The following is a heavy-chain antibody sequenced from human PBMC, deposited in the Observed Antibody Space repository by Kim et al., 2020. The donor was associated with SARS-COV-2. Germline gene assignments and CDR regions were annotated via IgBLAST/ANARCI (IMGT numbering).Heavy chain of an antibody. D-gene: IGHD2-15*01. CDR2: IRSKANSYAT. Sequence: GGSLRLSCAASGFTFSGSAMHWVRQASGKGLEWVGRIRSKANSYATAYAASVKGRFTISRDDSKNTAYLQMNSLKTEDMAVYYCTGWAATYDYYYYYMDVWGKGTTVTVSS. J-gene: IGHJ6*03. V-gene: IGHV3-73*01. CDR3: TGWAATYDYYYYYMDV. CDR1: GFTFSGSA.